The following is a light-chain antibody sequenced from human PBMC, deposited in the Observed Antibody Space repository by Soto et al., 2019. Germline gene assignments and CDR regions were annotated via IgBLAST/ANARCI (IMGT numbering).Light chain of an antibody. CDR2: DAS. CDR1: QSVSSY. CDR3: QQRSNWPPGYT. Sequence: EIVLTQSPATLSLSPGERATLSCRASQSVSSYLAWYQQKPGQAPRLLIYDASNRATGIPARFSGSGSGTDFTLTGSSLEPEDFAVYYCQQRSNWPPGYTFGQGTKLEIK. J-gene: IGKJ2*01. V-gene: IGKV3-11*01.